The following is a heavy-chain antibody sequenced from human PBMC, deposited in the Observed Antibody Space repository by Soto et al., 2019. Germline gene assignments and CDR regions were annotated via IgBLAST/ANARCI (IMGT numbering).Heavy chain of an antibody. CDR2: INPLLGST. J-gene: IGHJ5*02. D-gene: IGHD3-10*01. CDR3: AKIRGGVYST. Sequence: QVHLVQSGAEVKKPGSSVKVSCNPSGGIFNSYGISWVRQGPGQGLQWMGGINPLLGSTNYAEKFRARLAISADDSRTTVYTELNNLRPEDTATYFCAKIRGGVYSTWGQGTLVTVSS. CDR1: GGIFNSYG. V-gene: IGHV1-69*11.